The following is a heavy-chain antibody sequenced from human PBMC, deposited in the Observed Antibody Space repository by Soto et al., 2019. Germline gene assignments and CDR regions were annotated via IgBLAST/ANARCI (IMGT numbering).Heavy chain of an antibody. CDR2: ISSSSSYI. V-gene: IGHV3-21*01. J-gene: IGHJ5*02. D-gene: IGHD6-13*01. CDR1: GFTCSSYN. CDR3: ESDSGAAAVSS. Sequence: XGSLTLSWGTSGFTCSSYNMNWVRQAPGKGLEWVSSISSSSSYIYYADSVKGRFTISRDNAKNSLYLQMNSLRAEDTAVYYCESDSGAAAVSSWGQGTLVTVSS.